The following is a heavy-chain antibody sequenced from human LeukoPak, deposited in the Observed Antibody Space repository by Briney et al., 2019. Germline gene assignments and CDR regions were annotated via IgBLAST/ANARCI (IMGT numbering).Heavy chain of an antibody. CDR3: AKVSAVGGFYYYGMDV. J-gene: IGHJ6*02. D-gene: IGHD6-19*01. V-gene: IGHV3-30*18. Sequence: PGGSLRLSCAASGFTFSTFGMHWVRQAPGKGLDWVALISYDGSIKYYADSVKGRFTISRDNSKNTLYLQMNGLRDEDTAVYYCAKVSAVGGFYYYGMDVWGQGTTVTVSS. CDR1: GFTFSTFG. CDR2: ISYDGSIK.